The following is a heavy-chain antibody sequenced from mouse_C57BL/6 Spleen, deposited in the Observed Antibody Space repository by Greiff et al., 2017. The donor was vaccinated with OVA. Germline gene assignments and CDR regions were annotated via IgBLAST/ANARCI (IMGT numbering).Heavy chain of an antibody. D-gene: IGHD2-4*01. CDR1: GYTFTSYW. CDR3: SRDYDYVWYFDV. CDR2: IDPSDSDT. V-gene: IGHV1-52*01. J-gene: IGHJ1*03. Sequence: QVQLQQPGAELVRPGSSVKLSCKASGYTFTSYWMHWVKQRPIQGLEWIGNIDPSDSDTHYNQKFKDKATLTVDKSSSTAYMQLSSLTSEDSAVYYCSRDYDYVWYFDVWGTGTTVTVAS.